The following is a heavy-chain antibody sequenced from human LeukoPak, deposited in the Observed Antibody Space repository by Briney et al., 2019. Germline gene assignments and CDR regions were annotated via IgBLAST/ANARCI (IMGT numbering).Heavy chain of an antibody. CDR1: AYSISSGYY. CDR3: ARGRRIAVPGTGFDY. CDR2: IYHSGST. J-gene: IGHJ4*02. V-gene: IGHV4-38-2*01. Sequence: SETLSLTCAVSAYSISSGYYWGWIRQPPGKGLEWIGSIYHSGSTYYNPSLNSRVAISVDTSKNQFSLKLNSVTAADTAVYYCARGRRIAVPGTGFDYWGQGNMVTVSS. D-gene: IGHD6-19*01.